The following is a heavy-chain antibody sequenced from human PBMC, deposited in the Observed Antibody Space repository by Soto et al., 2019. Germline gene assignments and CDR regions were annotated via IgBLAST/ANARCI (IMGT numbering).Heavy chain of an antibody. CDR1: GYNFTSYW. CDR3: ARQSRGSLDY. J-gene: IGHJ4*02. V-gene: IGHV5-51*01. CDR2: IYPDDSDT. D-gene: IGHD3-10*01. Sequence: GESLKISCQGSGYNFTSYWIVWVRQMPGKGLECMGIIYPDDSDTRYCPSFQGQVTISADKSINTAYLKWSSLKASDTAMYYCARQSRGSLDYWGQGTLVTVSS.